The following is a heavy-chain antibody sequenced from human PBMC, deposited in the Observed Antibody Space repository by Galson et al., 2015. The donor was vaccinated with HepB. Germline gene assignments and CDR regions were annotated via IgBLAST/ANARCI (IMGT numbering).Heavy chain of an antibody. D-gene: IGHD3-10*01. V-gene: IGHV3-23*01. CDR3: AKGLLREMVRGVSVDC. CDR1: GFTFSSYA. J-gene: IGHJ4*02. Sequence: SLRLSCAASGFTFSSYAMSWVRQAPGKGLEWVSAISGSGRDTYYADSVTGRFTISRDIFKNTLYLQMNSLRAEDTAVYYCAKGLLREMVRGVSVDCWGRGALVTVSS. CDR2: ISGSGRDT.